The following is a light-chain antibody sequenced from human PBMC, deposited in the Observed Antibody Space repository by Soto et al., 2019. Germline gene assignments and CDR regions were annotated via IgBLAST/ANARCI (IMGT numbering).Light chain of an antibody. CDR1: SSDGGGYNY. V-gene: IGLV2-14*01. CDR3: SSYTSSTTYV. Sequence: QSALTQPASVSGSPGQSITISCTGTSSDGGGYNYVSWYQQHPGKAPKLMIYEVSSRPSGVSYRFSGSKSGNTASLTISGLQAEDEADYYCSSYTSSTTYVFGTGTKVTVL. J-gene: IGLJ1*01. CDR2: EVS.